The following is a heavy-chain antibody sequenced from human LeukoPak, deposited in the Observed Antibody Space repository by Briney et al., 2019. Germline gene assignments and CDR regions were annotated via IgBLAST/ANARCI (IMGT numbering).Heavy chain of an antibody. V-gene: IGHV1-69*04. CDR2: IIPILGIA. CDR3: AREVGYCSSTSCYTPRPDFDY. J-gene: IGHJ4*02. Sequence: GSSVKVSCKASGGTFSSYTISWVRQAPGQGLEWMGRIIPILGIANYAQKFQDRVTITADKSTSTAYMELSSLRSEDTAVYYCAREVGYCSSTSCYTPRPDFDYWGQGTLVTVSS. CDR1: GGTFSSYT. D-gene: IGHD2-2*02.